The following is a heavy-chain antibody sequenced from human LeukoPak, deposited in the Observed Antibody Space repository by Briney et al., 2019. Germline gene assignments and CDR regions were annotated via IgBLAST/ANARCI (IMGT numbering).Heavy chain of an antibody. Sequence: GGSLRLSCAASGFTVSSNYMSWVRQAPGKGLEWVSVIYSGGDTYYADSVKGRFTNSRDNPKNTLFLQMNSLRAEDTAVYFCARERYDSSAYGHDAFDIWGQGTRVTVSS. D-gene: IGHD3-22*01. J-gene: IGHJ3*02. CDR2: IYSGGDT. CDR1: GFTVSSNY. CDR3: ARERYDSSAYGHDAFDI. V-gene: IGHV3-66*01.